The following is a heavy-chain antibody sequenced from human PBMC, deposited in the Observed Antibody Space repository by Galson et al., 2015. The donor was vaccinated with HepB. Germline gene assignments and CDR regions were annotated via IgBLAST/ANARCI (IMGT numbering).Heavy chain of an antibody. J-gene: IGHJ4*02. Sequence: SLRLSCAATGSTFSSHTMSWVRQAPGKGLEWVSTILNGAGSTYYADSVQGRFTISRDNSKNTLYLQMNGLRAEDTAVYYCAKALIITSCCQFDYWSQGALVTVSS. CDR1: GSTFSSHT. CDR2: ILNGAGST. D-gene: IGHD2-2*01. CDR3: AKALIITSCCQFDY. V-gene: IGHV3-23*01.